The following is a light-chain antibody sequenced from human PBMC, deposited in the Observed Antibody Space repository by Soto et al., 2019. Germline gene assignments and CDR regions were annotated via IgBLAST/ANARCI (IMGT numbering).Light chain of an antibody. CDR2: KIS. J-gene: IGKJ5*01. CDR1: QSLVHSDGNTF. Sequence: DVVMTQSPLSLPVTLGPPASISCRSSQSLVHSDGNTFLTWFQQRPGQSPRRLFYKISNRDSGVPDRFSGSGSGTDFTLQISRVEAEDVGVYYCMQGTHWPITFGQGTRLEIK. CDR3: MQGTHWPIT. V-gene: IGKV2-30*02.